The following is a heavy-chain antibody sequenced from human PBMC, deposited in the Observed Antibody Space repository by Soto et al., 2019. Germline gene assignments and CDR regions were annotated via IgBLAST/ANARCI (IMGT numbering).Heavy chain of an antibody. J-gene: IGHJ5*02. V-gene: IGHV1-69*12. CDR1: GGTFSNYA. CDR3: ARDGGRDGYFGNWLDP. D-gene: IGHD5-12*01. Sequence: QVQLVQSGAEVKKPGSTMKVSCKASGGTFSNYAISWVRQAPGQGLEWVGGIIPIFGTTNFAQKFQGRVTITADESTTTAYMELSGLRSEDTAVYYCARDGGRDGYFGNWLDPWGQGTLVTVSS. CDR2: IIPIFGTT.